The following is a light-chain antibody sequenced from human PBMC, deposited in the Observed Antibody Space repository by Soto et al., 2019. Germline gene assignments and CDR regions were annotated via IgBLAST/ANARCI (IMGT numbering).Light chain of an antibody. CDR2: AAS. J-gene: IGKJ4*01. CDR1: QSISSY. Sequence: DIQMTQSPSSLSASVGDRVTITCRASQSISSYLNWYQQKPGKAPKLLIYAASSLQSGVPSRFSGSGSGTYFTLTISSLQPEEFATYYWQQSYSTLLTFGGGTKVEIK. V-gene: IGKV1-39*01. CDR3: QQSYSTLLT.